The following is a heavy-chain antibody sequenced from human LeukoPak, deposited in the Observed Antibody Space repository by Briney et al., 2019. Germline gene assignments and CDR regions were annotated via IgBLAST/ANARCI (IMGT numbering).Heavy chain of an antibody. CDR3: AREGIFGVVIYYYYMDV. CDR1: GGSISSSSYY. CDR2: IYYSGST. D-gene: IGHD3-3*01. Sequence: PSETLSLTCTVSGGSISSSSYYWGWIRQPPGKGLEWIGSIYYSGSTYYNPSLKSRVTISVDTSKNQFSLKLSSVTAADTAVYYCAREGIFGVVIYYYYMDVWGKGTTVTVSS. J-gene: IGHJ6*03. V-gene: IGHV4-39*07.